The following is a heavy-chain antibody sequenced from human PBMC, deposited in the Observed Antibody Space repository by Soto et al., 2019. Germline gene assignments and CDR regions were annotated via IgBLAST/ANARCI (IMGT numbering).Heavy chain of an antibody. CDR2: ISSSSSYI. D-gene: IGHD3-10*01. V-gene: IGHV3-21*01. Sequence: PGGSLRLSCAASGVTFCSYSMNWVRQAPGKGLEWVSSISSSSSYIYYADSVKGRFTISRDNAKNSLYLQMNSLRAEDTAVYYCARDGGFTMVRGVITHDYYYYYMDVWGKGTTVTVSS. CDR1: GVTFCSYS. CDR3: ARDGGFTMVRGVITHDYYYYYMDV. J-gene: IGHJ6*03.